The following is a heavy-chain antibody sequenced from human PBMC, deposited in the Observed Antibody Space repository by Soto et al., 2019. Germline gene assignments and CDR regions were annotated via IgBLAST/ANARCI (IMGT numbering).Heavy chain of an antibody. D-gene: IGHD2-2*01. J-gene: IGHJ5*01. CDR3: AKDRIDSRIDCSSTSCLGWFDF. Sequence: DVQLLESGGGLVQPGGSLRLSCAASGFTLRNYAMAWVRQAPGKGLEWVSTIGGGGDSTYYADSVKCRFTISRDNSKNTLYLQMNSLRAEDTALYYRAKDRIDSRIDCSSTSCLGWFDFWGQGTLVTVPA. CDR2: IGGGGDST. CDR1: GFTLRNYA. V-gene: IGHV3-23*01.